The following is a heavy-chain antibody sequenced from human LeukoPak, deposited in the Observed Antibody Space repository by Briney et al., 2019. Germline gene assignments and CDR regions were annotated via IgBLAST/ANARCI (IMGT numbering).Heavy chain of an antibody. CDR1: GFNFDNFA. Sequence: GGSLRLSCVVSGFNFDNFAMHWVRQPLGKGLEWVAVISHDARTKYYADSMKGRITISRDNSKNTLFLQMNNLRTEDTAVYFCARPSPPGDGYNPPDHWGQGTLVTVSS. V-gene: IGHV3-30*04. CDR2: ISHDARTK. D-gene: IGHD5-24*01. CDR3: ARPSPPGDGYNPPDH. J-gene: IGHJ5*02.